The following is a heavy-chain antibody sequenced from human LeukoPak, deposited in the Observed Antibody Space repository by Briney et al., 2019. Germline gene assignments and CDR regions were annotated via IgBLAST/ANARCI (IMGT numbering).Heavy chain of an antibody. CDR3: ARDQSSGWGFDY. J-gene: IGHJ4*02. CDR1: GFTFSSYS. V-gene: IGHV3-30*03. D-gene: IGHD6-25*01. CDR2: ISYDGSNK. Sequence: TGGSLRLSCAASGFTFSSYSMNWVRQAPGKGLEWVAVISYDGSNKYYADSVKGRFTISRDNSKNTLYLQMNSLRAEDAAMYYCARDQSSGWGFDYWGQGTLVTVSS.